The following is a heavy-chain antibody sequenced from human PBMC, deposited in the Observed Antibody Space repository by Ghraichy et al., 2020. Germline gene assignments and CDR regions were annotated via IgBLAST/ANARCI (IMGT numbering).Heavy chain of an antibody. Sequence: IGEINHSGSTNYNPSLKSRVTISVDTSTNQFSLELSSVTAADTAVYYCARGLLGYFDWLSRSYNWFDPWGQG. D-gene: IGHD3-9*01. V-gene: IGHV4-34*01. CDR3: ARGLLGYFDWLSRSYNWFDP. CDR2: INHSGST. J-gene: IGHJ5*02.